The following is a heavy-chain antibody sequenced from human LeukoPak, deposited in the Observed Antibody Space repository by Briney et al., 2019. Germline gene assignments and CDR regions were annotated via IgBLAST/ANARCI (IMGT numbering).Heavy chain of an antibody. D-gene: IGHD2-15*01. Sequence: SETLSLTCTVSGGSISSYYWSWLRQPPGKGLEWIGYIYYSGSTNYNPSLKSRVTISVDTSKNQFSLKLSSVTAADTAVYYCASFYCSGGSCYQYYYYYYMDVWGKGTTVTISS. V-gene: IGHV4-59*08. CDR1: GGSISSYY. J-gene: IGHJ6*03. CDR2: IYYSGST. CDR3: ASFYCSGGSCYQYYYYYYMDV.